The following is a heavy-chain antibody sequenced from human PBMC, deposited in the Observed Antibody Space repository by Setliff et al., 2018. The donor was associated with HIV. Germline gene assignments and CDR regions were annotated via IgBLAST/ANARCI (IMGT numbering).Heavy chain of an antibody. D-gene: IGHD6-19*01. V-gene: IGHV1-3*01. CDR1: GYTFSGYI. CDR2: IKPDSGDT. J-gene: IGHJ5*02. CDR3: AKEGQWLVRTLNWFDP. Sequence: ASVKVSCKASGYTFSGYIIHWVRQAPGQRLEWMGWIKPDSGDTRYSQKFQGRVTIIGDTSASIAYMELRSLKSEGTAVYYCAKEGQWLVRTLNWFDPWGQGTLVTVSS.